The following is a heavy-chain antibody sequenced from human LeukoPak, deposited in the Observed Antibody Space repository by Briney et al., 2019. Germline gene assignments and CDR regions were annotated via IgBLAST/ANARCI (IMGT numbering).Heavy chain of an antibody. CDR2: ITASGDRT. V-gene: IGHV3-23*01. CDR1: RFIHSNNA. J-gene: IGHJ4*02. CDR3: ARSTAASASDY. Sequence: GGALRLSRAAARFIHSNNALTGVRQAPGKGVAGVSSITASGDRTFNADSVKGRFTISRDNSKNTLYLLMNSLRAEDTALYYCARSTAASASDYWGQGTLVTVSS. D-gene: IGHD6-13*01.